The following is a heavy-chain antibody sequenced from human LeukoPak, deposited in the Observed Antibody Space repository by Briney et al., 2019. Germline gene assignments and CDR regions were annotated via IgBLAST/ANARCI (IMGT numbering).Heavy chain of an antibody. CDR3: ARTPIYGGRYFDY. Sequence: GESLRLSCAASGFMYGTYWMSWVRQAPGKGLEWVASINRDGIDNYYADSVRGRFIISRDDARNSLFLQVNSLRAEDTAVYYCARTPIYGGRYFDYWGQGTLVTVSS. CDR2: INRDGIDN. CDR1: GFMYGTYW. V-gene: IGHV3-7*01. J-gene: IGHJ4*02. D-gene: IGHD4-23*01.